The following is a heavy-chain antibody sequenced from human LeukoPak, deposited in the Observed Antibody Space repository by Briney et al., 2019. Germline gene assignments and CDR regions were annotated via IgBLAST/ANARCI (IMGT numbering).Heavy chain of an antibody. CDR2: VRAKTDGGTI. V-gene: IGHV3-15*01. CDR1: GFTFTNDW. D-gene: IGHD2/OR15-2a*01. J-gene: IGHJ4*02. CDR3: AADTPVPLAQVDY. Sequence: AGSLTLTCAVYGFTFTNDWLNWVRQPPGKGLEWVGRVRAKTDGGTIEYAAPVKGRFSISRDDSTDTVYLQMNSLKSEDTAVYYCAADTPVPLAQVDYWGQGALVTVSS.